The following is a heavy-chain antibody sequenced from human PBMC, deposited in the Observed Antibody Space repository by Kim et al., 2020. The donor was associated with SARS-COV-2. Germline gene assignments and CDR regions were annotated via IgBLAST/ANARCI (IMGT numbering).Heavy chain of an antibody. D-gene: IGHD3-22*01. J-gene: IGHJ4*01. CDR3: ARSTSQRGTHEYDSLGPFD. Sequence: SVKVSCKASGGTFSNYGLNWVRQAPGQGFEWLGNVIPVFDIRNYAPKFRGRATITADESTGTAYMELSSLTSEATAVYYCARSTSQRGTHEYDSLGPFD. CDR2: VIPVFDIR. V-gene: IGHV1-69*13. CDR1: GGTFSNYG.